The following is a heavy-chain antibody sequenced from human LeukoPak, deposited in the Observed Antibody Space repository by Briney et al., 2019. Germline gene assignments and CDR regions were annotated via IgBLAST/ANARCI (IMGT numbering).Heavy chain of an antibody. CDR1: GFTFSSYS. Sequence: GGSLRLSCAASGFTFSSYSMNWVRQAPGKGLEWVSYISRSSSKIYYADSVKGRFTISRDNAKNSLYLQMHSLRDEDTAVYYCARDSYCGGDCFSGYLDYWGQGTLVTVSS. CDR3: ARDSYCGGDCFSGYLDY. CDR2: ISRSSSKI. J-gene: IGHJ4*02. D-gene: IGHD2-21*02. V-gene: IGHV3-48*02.